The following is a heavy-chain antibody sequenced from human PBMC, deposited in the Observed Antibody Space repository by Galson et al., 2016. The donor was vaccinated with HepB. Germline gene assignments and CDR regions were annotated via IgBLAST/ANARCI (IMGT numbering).Heavy chain of an antibody. D-gene: IGHD3/OR15-3a*01. Sequence: SLRLSCAASGFTFSSFGMSWVRQAPGKGLEWVSLISGSGGSTYYADSVKGRFIISRDNSNNTLYLQMNSLRAEDTAVYYCARDGLRGSPVEYFHQWGQGTLVTVSS. CDR2: ISGSGGST. CDR3: ARDGLRGSPVEYFHQ. CDR1: GFTFSSFG. J-gene: IGHJ1*01. V-gene: IGHV3-23*01.